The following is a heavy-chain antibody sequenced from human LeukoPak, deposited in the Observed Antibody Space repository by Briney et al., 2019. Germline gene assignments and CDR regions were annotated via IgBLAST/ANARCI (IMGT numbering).Heavy chain of an antibody. CDR2: TRNKANNYAT. J-gene: IGHJ4*02. CDR1: GYNFSDHY. D-gene: IGHD4-23*01. V-gene: IGHV3-72*01. Sequence: GGSLRLSCAVSGYNFSDHYIDWVRQAPGEGLEWVGHTRNKANNYATEYAASVKGRFTISRDDSRNSVYLQMNSLKTEDTAVYYCTRWRSGTSDWGQGTLVTVSS. CDR3: TRWRSGTSD.